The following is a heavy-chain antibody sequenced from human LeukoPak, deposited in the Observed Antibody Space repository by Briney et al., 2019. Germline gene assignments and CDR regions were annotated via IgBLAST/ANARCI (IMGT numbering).Heavy chain of an antibody. CDR3: ARKISRIAVAGTSVVDY. V-gene: IGHV3-23*01. D-gene: IGHD6-19*01. CDR1: GFTFSSYA. J-gene: IGHJ4*02. Sequence: PGGSLRLSCAASGFTFSSYAMSWVRQAPGKGLEWVSSITNSGGSTYYPASVRGRFTISRDNSKNTLYLQTNSLRAEDTAVYYCARKISRIAVAGTSVVDYWGQGALVTVSS. CDR2: ITNSGGST.